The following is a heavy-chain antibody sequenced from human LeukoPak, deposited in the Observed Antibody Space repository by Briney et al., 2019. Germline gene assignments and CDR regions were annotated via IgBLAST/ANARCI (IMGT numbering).Heavy chain of an antibody. V-gene: IGHV1-18*01. CDR1: GYTFTSHG. D-gene: IGHD2-2*02. CDR2: ISTYNGNT. CDR3: ARVGLYCSSTSCYSRKGIDY. J-gene: IGHJ4*02. Sequence: ASVKVSCKASGYTFTSHGISWVRQAPGQGLEWMGWISTYNGNTNYAQKLQGRVSMTTDTSTSTAYMDLRSLRSDDTAVYYCARVGLYCSSTSCYSRKGIDYWGQGTLVTVSS.